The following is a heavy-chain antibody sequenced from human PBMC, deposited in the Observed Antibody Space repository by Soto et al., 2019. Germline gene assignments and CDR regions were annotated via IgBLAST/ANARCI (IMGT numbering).Heavy chain of an antibody. D-gene: IGHD3-16*02. CDR2: ISYSGTT. J-gene: IGHJ4*02. CDR3: ARKNYGYVGGSYRFDY. CDR1: GGSINSGDYC. V-gene: IGHV4-30-4*01. Sequence: SETLSLTCTVCGGSINSGDYCWSWIGQPPGKGLEWIGYISYSGTTYYKPSLRSRITISLDTSKNQFSLMLASVTAADTAVYYCARKNYGYVGGSYRFDYWGQGTLVTVSS.